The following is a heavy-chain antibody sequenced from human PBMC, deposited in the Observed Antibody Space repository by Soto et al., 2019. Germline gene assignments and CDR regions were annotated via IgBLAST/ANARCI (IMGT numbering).Heavy chain of an antibody. J-gene: IGHJ4*02. V-gene: IGHV4-39*07. CDR2: IYHNGNT. D-gene: IGHD2-21*02. CDR1: GGPISITNYY. CDR3: AIAHQYGGNSGYFDY. Sequence: PSETLSLTCSASGGPISITNYYWGWIRQPPGKGLEWIASIYHNGNTYYNPSLKSRVTIDVDTSKGQFSLKLTSVTAADTAVYYCAIAHQYGGNSGYFDYWGQGTLVTVYS.